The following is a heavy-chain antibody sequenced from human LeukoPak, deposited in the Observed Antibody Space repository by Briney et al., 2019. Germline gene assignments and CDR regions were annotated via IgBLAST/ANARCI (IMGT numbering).Heavy chain of an antibody. CDR1: GFTFSSYS. Sequence: GGSLRLSCAASGFTFSSYSMNWVRQAPGKGLEWVSSISSSSSYIYYADSVKGRFTISRDNAKNSLYLQMNSLRAEDTAVYYCASPVGATTFDNWGQGTLVTVSS. CDR3: ASPVGATTFDN. J-gene: IGHJ4*02. D-gene: IGHD1-26*01. CDR2: ISSSSSYI. V-gene: IGHV3-21*01.